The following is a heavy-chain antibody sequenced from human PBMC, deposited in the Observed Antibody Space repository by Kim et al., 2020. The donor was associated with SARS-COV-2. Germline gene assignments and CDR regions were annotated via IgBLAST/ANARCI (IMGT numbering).Heavy chain of an antibody. CDR2: INPSGGST. J-gene: IGHJ6*02. CDR1: GYTFTSYY. D-gene: IGHD5-12*01. Sequence: ASVKVSCKASGYTFTSYYMHWVRQAPGQGLEWMGIINPSGGSTSYAQKFQGRVTMTRDTSTSTVYMELSSLRSEDTAVYYCARYLRRTDSGYVRPEIYYYYGMDVWGQGTTVTVSS. CDR3: ARYLRRTDSGYVRPEIYYYYGMDV. V-gene: IGHV1-46*01.